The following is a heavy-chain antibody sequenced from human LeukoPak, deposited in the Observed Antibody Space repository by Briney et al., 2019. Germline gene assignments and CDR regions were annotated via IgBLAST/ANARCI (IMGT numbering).Heavy chain of an antibody. D-gene: IGHD3-22*01. CDR1: GGSLSSSSYY. J-gene: IGHJ4*02. V-gene: IGHV4-39*07. Sequence: SETLSLTCTVSGGSLSSSSYYWGWIRQPPGKGLEWIGSIYYSGSTYYNPSLKSRVTISVDTSKNQLSLKLSSVTAADTAVYYCARDNYYDTSGLPAYWGQGTLVTVSS. CDR3: ARDNYYDTSGLPAY. CDR2: IYYSGST.